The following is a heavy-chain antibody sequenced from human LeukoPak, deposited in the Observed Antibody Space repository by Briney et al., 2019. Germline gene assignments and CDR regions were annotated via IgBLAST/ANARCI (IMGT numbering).Heavy chain of an antibody. CDR1: GGAFSSYA. Sequence: SVKVSCKASGGAFSSYAISWVRQAPGQGLERMGGIIPIFGTANYAQKFQGRVTITADESTSTAYMELSSLRSEDTAVYHCARVVVTAIHYYGMDVWGQGTTVTVSS. CDR3: ARVVVTAIHYYGMDV. V-gene: IGHV1-69*13. CDR2: IIPIFGTA. D-gene: IGHD2-21*02. J-gene: IGHJ6*02.